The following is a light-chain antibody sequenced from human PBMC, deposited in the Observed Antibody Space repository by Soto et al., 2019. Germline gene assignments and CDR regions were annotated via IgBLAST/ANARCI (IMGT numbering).Light chain of an antibody. CDR1: SSDVGAYIF. V-gene: IGLV2-14*03. CDR2: DII. Sequence: QSALTQPASVSGSPGQSITISCTGTSSDVGAYIFVSWYQQHPGKAPKLMIYDIINRPSGVSNRFSGSKSGNTASLTISALQPEDEADYYCVSFTTSRSYVFGTGTKLTVL. CDR3: VSFTTSRSYV. J-gene: IGLJ1*01.